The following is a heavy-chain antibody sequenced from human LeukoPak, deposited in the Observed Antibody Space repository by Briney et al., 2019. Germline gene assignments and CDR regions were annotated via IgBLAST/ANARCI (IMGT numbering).Heavy chain of an antibody. CDR2: ISSSSSYI. V-gene: IGHV3-21*01. CDR1: GFTLSTYN. D-gene: IGHD3-3*01. Sequence: TGGSLRLSCAASGFTLSTYNMKWVRQAPRKGLEWVSSISSSSSYIYYADSVKGRFTISGDNAKNSLYLQMNSLRAEDTAVYYCARVLRFLEWFDYWGQGTLVTVSS. J-gene: IGHJ4*02. CDR3: ARVLRFLEWFDY.